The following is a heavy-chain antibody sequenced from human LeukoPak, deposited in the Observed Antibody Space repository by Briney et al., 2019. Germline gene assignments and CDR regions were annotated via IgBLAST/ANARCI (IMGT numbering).Heavy chain of an antibody. CDR3: ARLYYDSSGYYQICYFDY. Sequence: SSETLSLTCTVSGGSISSGDYYWGWIRQPPGKGLEWIGSIYYSGSTYYNPSLKSRVTISVDTSKNQFSLNLSSVTVADTAVYYCARLYYDSSGYYQICYFDYWGQGTLVTVSS. V-gene: IGHV4-39*01. CDR2: IYYSGST. D-gene: IGHD3-22*01. CDR1: GGSISSGDYY. J-gene: IGHJ4*02.